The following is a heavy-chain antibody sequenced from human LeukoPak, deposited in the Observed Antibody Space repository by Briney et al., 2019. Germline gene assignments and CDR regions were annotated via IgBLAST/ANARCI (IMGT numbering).Heavy chain of an antibody. V-gene: IGHV4-39*07. J-gene: IGHJ6*02. CDR3: ARGQVSGYYGMDV. Sequence: SETLSLTCTVSGGSVSSTSYFWGWIRQPPGNGLEWIGSIKYSGSTYYNPSLKSRVTISVDTSKNQFSLKLSSVTAADTAVYYCARGQVSGYYGMDVWGQGTTVTVSS. CDR2: IKYSGST. CDR1: GGSVSSTSYF.